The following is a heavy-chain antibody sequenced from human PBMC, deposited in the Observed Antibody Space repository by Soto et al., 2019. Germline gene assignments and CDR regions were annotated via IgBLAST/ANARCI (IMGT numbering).Heavy chain of an antibody. CDR3: ARDRVYGDINYYYYGMDV. Sequence: PGGSLRLSCAASGFTFSSYAMSWVRQAPGKGLEWVSAISGSGGSTYYADSVKGRFTISRDNSKNTLYLQMNSLRAEDTAVYYCARDRVYGDINYYYYGMDVWGQGTKVTVSS. CDR2: ISGSGGST. D-gene: IGHD4-17*01. J-gene: IGHJ6*02. CDR1: GFTFSSYA. V-gene: IGHV3-23*01.